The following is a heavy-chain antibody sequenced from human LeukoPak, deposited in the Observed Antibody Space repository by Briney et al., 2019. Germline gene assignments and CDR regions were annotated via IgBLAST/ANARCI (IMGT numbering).Heavy chain of an antibody. CDR3: ARDVPAAISEYFQH. J-gene: IGHJ1*01. Sequence: GGSLRLXCAASGFTFSSYSMNWVRQAPGKGLEWVSSISSSSSYIYYADSVKGRFTISRDNAKNSLYLQMNSLRAEDTAVYYCARDVPAAISEYFQHWGQGTLVTVSS. D-gene: IGHD2-2*01. CDR1: GFTFSSYS. V-gene: IGHV3-21*01. CDR2: ISSSSSYI.